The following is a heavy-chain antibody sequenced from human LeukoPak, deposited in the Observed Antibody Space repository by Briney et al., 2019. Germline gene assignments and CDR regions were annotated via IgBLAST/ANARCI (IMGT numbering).Heavy chain of an antibody. CDR1: GGTLSNHA. D-gene: IGHD7-27*01. CDR2: IIPVSGTT. CDR3: ARSVNWGSPHYWYFDL. Sequence: ASVKVSCKASGGTLSNHAVSWVRQAPGQGLEWMGRIIPVSGTTNYAQKFQGRVTITTDESTSTVYMDLSSLRSEDTAVYFRARSVNWGSPHYWYFDLWGRGTLVAVSS. J-gene: IGHJ2*01. V-gene: IGHV1-69*05.